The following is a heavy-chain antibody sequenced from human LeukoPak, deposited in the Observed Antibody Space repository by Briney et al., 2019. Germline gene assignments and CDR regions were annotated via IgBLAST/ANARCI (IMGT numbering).Heavy chain of an antibody. CDR1: GYTFTNYD. D-gene: IGHD6-13*01. V-gene: IGHV1-8*01. CDR2: MNPNSGNT. J-gene: IGHJ4*02. Sequence: ASVRVSCKASGYTFTNYDINWVRQASGQGLEWMGWMNPNSGNTGSAQKFQGRVTMTSNTSISTAYMELSSLRSEDTAVYYCARGLRREQQLLRAFDYWGQGAPVTVSS. CDR3: ARGLRREQQLLRAFDY.